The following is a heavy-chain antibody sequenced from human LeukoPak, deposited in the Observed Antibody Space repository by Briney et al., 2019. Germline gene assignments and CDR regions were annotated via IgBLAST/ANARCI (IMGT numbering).Heavy chain of an antibody. CDR3: AGGRYSSVWY. V-gene: IGHV3-74*01. CDR1: GFSFSSYW. CDR2: INSDESST. Sequence: GGSLRLSCVASGFSFSSYWMHWDRQAPGKGLVWVSRINSDESSTTYADSVKGRFTISRDNAKNTLYLQMNSLRAEDTAVYYCAGGRYSSVWYWGQGTLVTVSS. D-gene: IGHD6-19*01. J-gene: IGHJ4*02.